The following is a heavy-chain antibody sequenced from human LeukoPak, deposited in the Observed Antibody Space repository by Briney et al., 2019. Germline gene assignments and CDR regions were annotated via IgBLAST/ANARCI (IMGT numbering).Heavy chain of an antibody. V-gene: IGHV3-48*02. Sequence: GGSLRLSCAASGFTFSSYSMNWVRQAPGKGLEWVSYISSSSSSIYYADSVKGRFTISRDNAKNSLYLQTNSLRDEDTAVYYCARSRCSGGRCYAWGAAFDIWGQGTMVTVSS. D-gene: IGHD2-15*01. CDR2: ISSSSSSI. CDR1: GFTFSSYS. CDR3: ARSRCSGGRCYAWGAAFDI. J-gene: IGHJ3*02.